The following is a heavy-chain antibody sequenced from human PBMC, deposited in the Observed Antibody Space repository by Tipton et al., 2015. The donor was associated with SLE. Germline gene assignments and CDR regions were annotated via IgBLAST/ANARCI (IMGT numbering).Heavy chain of an antibody. J-gene: IGHJ4*02. Sequence: GSLRLSCAASGFTFSSYAMSWVRQAPGKGLEWVSAISGSGGSTYYADSVKGRFTISRDNSKNTLYLQMNSLRAEDTAVYYCAKDGYDFWSGYYLYYFDYWGQGTLVTVSS. D-gene: IGHD3-3*01. CDR1: GFTFSSYA. CDR2: ISGSGGST. V-gene: IGHV3-23*01. CDR3: AKDGYDFWSGYYLYYFDY.